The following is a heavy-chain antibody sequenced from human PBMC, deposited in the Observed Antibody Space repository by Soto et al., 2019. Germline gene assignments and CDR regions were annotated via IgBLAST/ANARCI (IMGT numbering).Heavy chain of an antibody. V-gene: IGHV4-31*03. CDR1: GVYISSSSYH. Sequence: QVQLQESGPGMVEPSQTLSLTCSVSGVYISSSSYHWTWIRQHPGKGLEWIGFLYYNGTTYYSPSLKSRIVISADTSNNQFSLILSSVTAADTAVYYCARYHFSGSWSKFDYWGQGILVTVSS. CDR2: LYYNGTT. CDR3: ARYHFSGSWSKFDY. J-gene: IGHJ4*02. D-gene: IGHD6-13*01.